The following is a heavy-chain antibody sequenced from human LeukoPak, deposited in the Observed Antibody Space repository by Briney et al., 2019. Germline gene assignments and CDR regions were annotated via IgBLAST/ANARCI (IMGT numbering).Heavy chain of an antibody. CDR2: INHSGST. D-gene: IGHD4-23*01. CDR3: ARGLLFAGNSYFDY. Sequence: SETLSLTCAVYGGSFSGYYWSWIRQPPGKGLEWIGEINHSGSTNYNPSLKSRVTISVDTSKNQFSLKVNSVTAADTAVYYCARGLLFAGNSYFDYWGQGVLVTVSS. V-gene: IGHV4-34*01. CDR1: GGSFSGYY. J-gene: IGHJ4*02.